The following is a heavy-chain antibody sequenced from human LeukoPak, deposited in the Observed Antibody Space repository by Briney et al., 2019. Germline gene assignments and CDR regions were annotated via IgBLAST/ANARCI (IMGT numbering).Heavy chain of an antibody. V-gene: IGHV1-8*01. CDR3: AREGTYYYDSSGYYGFDY. CDR2: MNPNSGNT. J-gene: IGHJ4*02. D-gene: IGHD3-22*01. CDR1: GYTFTSYD. Sequence: ASVKVSCKASGYTFTSYDINWVRQATGQGLEWMGWMNPNSGNTGYAQKFQGRVTITADKSTSTAYMELSSLRSEDTAVYYCAREGTYYYDSSGYYGFDYWGQGTLVTVSS.